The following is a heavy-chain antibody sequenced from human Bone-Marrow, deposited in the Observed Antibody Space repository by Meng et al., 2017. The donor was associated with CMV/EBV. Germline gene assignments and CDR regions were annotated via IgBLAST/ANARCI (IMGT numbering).Heavy chain of an antibody. CDR3: ARGGVSAAILYYYYYYGMDV. CDR1: GGSIRSSSYY. D-gene: IGHD2-2*02. V-gene: IGHV4-39*07. Sequence: SEPLSLPGTVSGGSIRSSSYYWGWIRQPPGKGLEWIGSIYYSGNTYYKPSLKSRVTIAVDTSKNQFSLKLSSVTAADTAVYYCARGGVSAAILYYYYYYGMDVWGQGTTVTVSS. CDR2: IYYSGNT. J-gene: IGHJ6*02.